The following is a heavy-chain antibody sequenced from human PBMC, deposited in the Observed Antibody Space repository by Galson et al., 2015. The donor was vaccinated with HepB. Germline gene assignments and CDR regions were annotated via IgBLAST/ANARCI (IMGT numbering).Heavy chain of an antibody. D-gene: IGHD2-2*01. CDR1: GFTFSSYS. CDR2: ISTTSSYI. CDR3: ARQVCSSTNCPMTDAFDI. Sequence: SLRLSCAASGFTFSSYSMNWVRQAPGKGLEWVSSISTTSSYIYYADSVKGRFTISRDNAKNSLYLQMNSLRAEDTAVYYCARQVCSSTNCPMTDAFDIWGQGTMVTVSS. V-gene: IGHV3-21*01. J-gene: IGHJ3*02.